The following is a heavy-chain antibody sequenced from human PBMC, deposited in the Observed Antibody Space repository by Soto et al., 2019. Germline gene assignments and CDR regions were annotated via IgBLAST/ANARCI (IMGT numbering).Heavy chain of an antibody. V-gene: IGHV3-30*18. Sequence: QVQLVESGGGVVQPGRSLRLSCAASGFTFSSYGMHWVRQAPGKGLEWVAVISYDESNKYYADSVKGRFTIARDNSKNTLYLQMSRLRAEDTAVYYCVKDGSSGWPYYYGLDVWGQGTSVTVSS. CDR3: VKDGSSGWPYYYGLDV. CDR2: ISYDESNK. J-gene: IGHJ6*02. CDR1: GFTFSSYG. D-gene: IGHD6-19*01.